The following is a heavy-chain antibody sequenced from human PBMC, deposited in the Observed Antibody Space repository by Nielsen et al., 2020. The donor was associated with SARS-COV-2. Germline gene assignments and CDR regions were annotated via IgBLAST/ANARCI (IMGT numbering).Heavy chain of an antibody. CDR2: MYPGDSDT. CDR1: GYSFTNYW. D-gene: IGHD2-2*01. V-gene: IGHV5-51*01. Sequence: GESLKISCKVSGYSFTNYWIGWVRQMPGKGLEWMGIMYPGDSDTRYGPSFQGQVTISADRSSSTAYLQWSSLKASDTAMYYCARLVNIVVLPAASLFDYWGQGTLVTVSS. J-gene: IGHJ4*02. CDR3: ARLVNIVVLPAASLFDY.